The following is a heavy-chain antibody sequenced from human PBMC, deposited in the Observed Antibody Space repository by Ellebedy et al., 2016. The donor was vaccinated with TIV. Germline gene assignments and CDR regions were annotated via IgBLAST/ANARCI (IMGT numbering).Heavy chain of an antibody. D-gene: IGHD3-10*01. Sequence: AASVKVSRKASGGTFSSYAISWVRQAPGQGLEWMGRIIPIFGIANYAQKFQGRVTITADKSTSTAYMELSSLRSEDTAVYYWARAHYGSGSYSHFDYWGQGTLVTVSS. J-gene: IGHJ4*02. V-gene: IGHV1-69*04. CDR1: GGTFSSYA. CDR3: ARAHYGSGSYSHFDY. CDR2: IIPIFGIA.